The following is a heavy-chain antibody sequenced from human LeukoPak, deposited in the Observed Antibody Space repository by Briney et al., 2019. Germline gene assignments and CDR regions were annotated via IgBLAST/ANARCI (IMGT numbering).Heavy chain of an antibody. J-gene: IGHJ5*02. CDR2: INPSGGST. CDR3: ARDRLRLGYERTNWFDP. Sequence: ASVKVSCKASGYTFISYYMHWVRQAPGQGLEWMGIINPSGGSTSYAQKFQGRVTMTRDTSTSTVYMELSRLRSDDTAVYYCARDRLRLGYERTNWFDPWGQGTLVTVSS. D-gene: IGHD2-15*01. CDR1: GYTFISYY. V-gene: IGHV1-46*01.